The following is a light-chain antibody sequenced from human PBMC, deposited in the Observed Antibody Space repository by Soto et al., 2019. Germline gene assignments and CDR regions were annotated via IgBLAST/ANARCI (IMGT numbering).Light chain of an antibody. CDR1: TGAVTSDYS. V-gene: IGLV7-43*01. Sequence: QTVVTQEPSLTVSPGGTVTLTCASSTGAVTSDYSSNWFQQKLGQPPRTLIYGTSNKHSWTPARFSGSLLGGKAALTLSGVQPEDEAEYYCLLYYGGAHVFGTGTKLTVL. CDR3: LLYYGGAHV. CDR2: GTS. J-gene: IGLJ1*01.